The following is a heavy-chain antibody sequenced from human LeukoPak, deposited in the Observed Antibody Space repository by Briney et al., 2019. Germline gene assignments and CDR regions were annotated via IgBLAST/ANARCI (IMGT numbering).Heavy chain of an antibody. D-gene: IGHD2-21*01. CDR1: GFTFSAYA. V-gene: IGHV3-23*01. CDR2: IIGRGTSA. Sequence: PGASLRLSWAASGFTFSAYAMNWLRQAPGKGLEWASSIIGRGTSAYYADSVKGRFTISRDNSKNTLFLQMNRLRAADTAVYYCAKPDGNVVAVPMDVWGQGTTVTVSS. CDR3: AKPDGNVVAVPMDV. J-gene: IGHJ6*02.